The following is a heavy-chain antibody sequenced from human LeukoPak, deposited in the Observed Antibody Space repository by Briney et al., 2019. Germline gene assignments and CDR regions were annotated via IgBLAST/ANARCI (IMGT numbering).Heavy chain of an antibody. D-gene: IGHD2-8*01. Sequence: GGSLRLSCAAPGFTFSSYGMHWVRQAPGKGLVWVSCINSDGSSTSYADSVKGRFTISRDNAKNTLYLQMNSLRAEDTAVYYCAKDPDCTSGICYTFFDYWGQGTLVTVSS. CDR2: INSDGSST. J-gene: IGHJ4*02. CDR3: AKDPDCTSGICYTFFDY. CDR1: GFTFSSYG. V-gene: IGHV3-74*01.